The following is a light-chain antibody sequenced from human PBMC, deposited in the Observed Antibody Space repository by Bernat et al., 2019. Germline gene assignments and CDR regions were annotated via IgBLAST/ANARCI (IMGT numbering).Light chain of an antibody. CDR3: QQYGSSPRT. CDR2: GAS. Sequence: EIVLTQSPGTLSLSPGERATLSCRASQSVSSSYLAWYQQKPGQAPMLLIYGASSRATGIPDRCSGSGSVTDFTLTISRLEPEDFAVYYCQQYGSSPRTFGQGTKVEIK. V-gene: IGKV3-20*01. J-gene: IGKJ1*01. CDR1: QSVSSSY.